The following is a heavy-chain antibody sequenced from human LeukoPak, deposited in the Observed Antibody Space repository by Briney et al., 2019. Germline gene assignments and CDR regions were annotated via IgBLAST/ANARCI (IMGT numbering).Heavy chain of an antibody. CDR2: IYYSGST. J-gene: IGHJ4*02. Sequence: SETLSLTCTVSGGSISSYYWSWIRQPPGKGLEWIGYIYYSGSTNYNPSLKSRVTISVDTSKNQFSLKLSSVTAADTAVYYCARAILWFGEYAPLFDYWGQGTLVTVSS. V-gene: IGHV4-59*01. D-gene: IGHD3-10*01. CDR1: GGSISSYY. CDR3: ARAILWFGEYAPLFDY.